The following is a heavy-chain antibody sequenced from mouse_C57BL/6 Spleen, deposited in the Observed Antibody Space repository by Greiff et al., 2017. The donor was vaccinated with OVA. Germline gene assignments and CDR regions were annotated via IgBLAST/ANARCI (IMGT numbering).Heavy chain of an antibody. J-gene: IGHJ4*01. CDR3: ARSHYYGSSPYAMDY. V-gene: IGHV1-55*01. D-gene: IGHD1-1*01. CDR1: GYTFTSYW. CDR2: IYPGSGST. Sequence: VQLQQPGAELVKPGASVKMSCKASGYTFTSYWITWVKQRPGQGLEWIGDIYPGSGSTNYNEKFKSKATLTVDTSSSTAYMQLSSLTSEDSAVYYCARSHYYGSSPYAMDYWGQGTSVTVSS.